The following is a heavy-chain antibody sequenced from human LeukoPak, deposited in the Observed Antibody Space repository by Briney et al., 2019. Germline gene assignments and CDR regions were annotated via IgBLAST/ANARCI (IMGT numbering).Heavy chain of an antibody. J-gene: IGHJ3*02. V-gene: IGHV3-30*18. CDR1: GFTFSSHG. CDR3: AKSSSGGWYLLGDAFDI. Sequence: GGSLRLSCAASGFTFSSHGIQWVRQAPGKGLEWVAVISYAGSDKYYADSVKGRFTISRDNSKNTLYLQMNSLRAEDTAVYYCAKSSSGGWYLLGDAFDIWGQGTMVTVSS. D-gene: IGHD6-19*01. CDR2: ISYAGSDK.